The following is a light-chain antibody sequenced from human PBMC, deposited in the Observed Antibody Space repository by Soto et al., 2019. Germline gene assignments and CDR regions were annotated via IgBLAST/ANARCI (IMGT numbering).Light chain of an antibody. CDR2: EVS. V-gene: IGLV2-8*01. J-gene: IGLJ1*01. CDR1: SSDVGGYNY. CDR3: SLFVDSNALGV. Sequence: SVLTQPPSASVSPGQPVTISCTGTSSDVGGYNYVSWYQQHPGKAPKLMIYEVSKRPSGVPDRFSGSKSGNTASLTVSGLQAGDEADYYCSLFVDSNALGVYGTSPKDAVL.